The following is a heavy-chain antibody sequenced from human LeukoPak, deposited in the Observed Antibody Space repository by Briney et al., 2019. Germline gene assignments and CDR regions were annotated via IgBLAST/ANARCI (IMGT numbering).Heavy chain of an antibody. V-gene: IGHV1-69*13. CDR1: GGTFSSYA. CDR2: IIPIFGTA. D-gene: IGHD2-2*01. CDR3: ARGGTDCSSTSCYYYPRHYFDY. J-gene: IGHJ4*02. Sequence: SVKVSCKASGGTFSSYAISWVRQAPGQGLEWMGGIIPIFGTANYAQKFQGRVTITADESTSTAYMELSSLRSEDTAVYYCARGGTDCSSTSCYYYPRHYFDYWGQGTLVTVSS.